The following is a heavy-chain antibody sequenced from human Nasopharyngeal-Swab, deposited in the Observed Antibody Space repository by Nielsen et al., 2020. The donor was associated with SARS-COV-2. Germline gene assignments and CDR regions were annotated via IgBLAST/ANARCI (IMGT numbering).Heavy chain of an antibody. J-gene: IGHJ3*01. V-gene: IGHV3-7*01. CDR3: ARDWSRAFDV. Sequence: GESLKISCAASGFTFSSLWMSWVRQVPGKGLEWVADIKPDGSEKFYVDSVKGRLTISRDNAKNSMSLQMNSLRVEDTAVYYCARDWSRAFDVWGQGTMVTVSS. CDR2: IKPDGSEK. CDR1: GFTFSSLW.